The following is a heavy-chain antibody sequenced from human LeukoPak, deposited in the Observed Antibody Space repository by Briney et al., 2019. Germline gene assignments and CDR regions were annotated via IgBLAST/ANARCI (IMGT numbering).Heavy chain of an antibody. J-gene: IGHJ3*01. Sequence: SETLSLTCAAYGGPFTGYLWSWIRQPPGKGLEWIGEINHGGSINYNPSLKSRVTISRDTSKNQFSLNLYSVTAADTAVYYCAKVYSSSSRDSFDVWGPGTMVTVSS. V-gene: IGHV4-34*01. CDR3: AKVYSSSSRDSFDV. CDR2: INHGGSI. CDR1: GGPFTGYL. D-gene: IGHD6-6*01.